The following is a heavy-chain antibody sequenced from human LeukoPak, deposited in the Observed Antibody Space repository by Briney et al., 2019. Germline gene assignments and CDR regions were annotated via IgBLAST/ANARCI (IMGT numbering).Heavy chain of an antibody. D-gene: IGHD6-19*01. Sequence: PSETLSLTCTVSGGSISSSSYYWGWIRQPPGKGLEWIGSIYYSGSTYYNPSLKSRVTISVDTSKNQFSLKLSSVTAADTAVYYCARHETGGQWLVRETEYLQHWGQGTLVTVSS. J-gene: IGHJ1*01. CDR3: ARHETGGQWLVRETEYLQH. CDR2: IYYSGST. CDR1: GGSISSSSYY. V-gene: IGHV4-39*01.